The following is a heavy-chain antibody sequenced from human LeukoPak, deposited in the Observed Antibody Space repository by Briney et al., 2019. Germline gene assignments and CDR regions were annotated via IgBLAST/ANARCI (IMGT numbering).Heavy chain of an antibody. V-gene: IGHV4-59*01. CDR2: ISYSGTT. Sequence: PSETLSLTCTVSGVSITTYYWSWIRQPPGKGLEWIGFISYSGTTSYSPSLKSRVTMSVDAPKNQFSLKLSSVTAADTAVYYCATSYPSGSYGNLDSWGQGTLVSAST. D-gene: IGHD3-10*01. J-gene: IGHJ4*02. CDR1: GVSITTYY. CDR3: ATSYPSGSYGNLDS.